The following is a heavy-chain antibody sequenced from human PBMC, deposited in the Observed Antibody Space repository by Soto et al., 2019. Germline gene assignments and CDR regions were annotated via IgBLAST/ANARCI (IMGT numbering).Heavy chain of an antibody. CDR3: AREGDGYNFDY. V-gene: IGHV3-74*01. CDR2: INGDGRST. J-gene: IGHJ4*02. CDR1: GFTFSSYW. Sequence: GGSLRLSCAASGFTFSSYWMHWVRQDPGKGLLWVSRINGDGRSTSYADSVKGRFTISRDNAKNTLYLQMNSLRAEDTDVYYCAREGDGYNFDYWGQGTLVTVSS. D-gene: IGHD5-12*01.